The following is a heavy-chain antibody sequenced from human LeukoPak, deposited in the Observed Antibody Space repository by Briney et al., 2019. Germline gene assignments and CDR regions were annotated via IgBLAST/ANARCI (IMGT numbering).Heavy chain of an antibody. D-gene: IGHD3-3*01. J-gene: IGHJ6*02. Sequence: SVKVSCKASGGTFSSYAISWVRQAPGQGLEWMGGIIPIFGTANYAQKFQGRVTITADESTSTAYMELSSLRSEDTAVYYCAREYRGREVLRFLEWAHYYYGMDVWGQGTTVTVSS. CDR2: IIPIFGTA. CDR3: AREYRGREVLRFLEWAHYYYGMDV. V-gene: IGHV1-69*13. CDR1: GGTFSSYA.